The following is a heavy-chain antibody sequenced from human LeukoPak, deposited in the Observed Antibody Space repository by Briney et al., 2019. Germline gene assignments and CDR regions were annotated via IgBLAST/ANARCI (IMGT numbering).Heavy chain of an antibody. CDR1: GGPFSGYY. J-gene: IGHJ6*02. CDR3: ARDLRGPYGMDV. CDR2: IYYSGST. V-gene: IGHV4-59*01. D-gene: IGHD3-10*01. Sequence: SETLSLTCAVYGGPFSGYYWSWIRQPPGKGLEWIGYIYYSGSTNYNPSLKSRVTISVDTSKNQFSLKLSSVTAADTAVYYCARDLRGPYGMDVWGQGTTVTVSS.